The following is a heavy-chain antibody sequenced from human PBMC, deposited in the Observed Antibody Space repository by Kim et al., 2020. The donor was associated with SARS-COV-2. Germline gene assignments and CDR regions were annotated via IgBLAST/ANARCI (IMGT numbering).Heavy chain of an antibody. D-gene: IGHD5-12*01. Sequence: ASVKVSCKASGYTFTSYYMHWVRQAPGQGLEWMGIINPSGGSTSYAQKFQGRVTMTRDTSTSTVYMERSSLRSEDTAVYYCARGRISSGYGSEAPYYYYGMDVWGQGTTVTVSS. CDR2: INPSGGST. V-gene: IGHV1-46*01. J-gene: IGHJ6*02. CDR3: ARGRISSGYGSEAPYYYYGMDV. CDR1: GYTFTSYY.